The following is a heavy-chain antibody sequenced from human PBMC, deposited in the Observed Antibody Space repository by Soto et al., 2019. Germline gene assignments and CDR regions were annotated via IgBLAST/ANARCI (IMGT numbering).Heavy chain of an antibody. Sequence: GGSLRLSCAASGFTFSSYSMNWVRQAPGKGLEWVSSINSRSSYIYYADSVKGRFTISRDNSKNTVNLQMNSLRAEDTAIYYCARDLTTHDLWGRGTVVTVSS. CDR2: INSRSSYI. V-gene: IGHV3-21*04. CDR1: GFTFSSYS. CDR3: ARDLTTHDL. J-gene: IGHJ5*02.